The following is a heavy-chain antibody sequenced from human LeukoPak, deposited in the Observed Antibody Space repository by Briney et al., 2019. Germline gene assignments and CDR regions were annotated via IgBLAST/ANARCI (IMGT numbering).Heavy chain of an antibody. Sequence: PSETLSLTCTVPGGSISTYYWTWIRQPPGKGLEWIGSISYSGSTNNSPSLEGRVTMSVDTSKNQFSLKLSSVTAADTAVYFCARQESSYGDYWGQGILVTVSS. CDR2: ISYSGST. V-gene: IGHV4-59*08. CDR3: ARQESSYGDY. D-gene: IGHD3-16*02. J-gene: IGHJ4*02. CDR1: GGSISTYY.